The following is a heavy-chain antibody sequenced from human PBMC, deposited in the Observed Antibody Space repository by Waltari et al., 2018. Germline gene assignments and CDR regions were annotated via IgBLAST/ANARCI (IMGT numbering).Heavy chain of an antibody. CDR2: IYHSGST. J-gene: IGHJ5*02. Sequence: QVQLQESGPGLVKPSETLSLPCPVSGYSISSGYYWGWTRQPPGKGLEWIGSIYHSGSTYYNPSLKSRVTISVDTSKNQFSLKLSSVTAADTAVYYCARDFEGDYSYNWFDPWGQGTLVTVSS. V-gene: IGHV4-38-2*02. D-gene: IGHD4-17*01. CDR3: ARDFEGDYSYNWFDP. CDR1: GYSISSGYY.